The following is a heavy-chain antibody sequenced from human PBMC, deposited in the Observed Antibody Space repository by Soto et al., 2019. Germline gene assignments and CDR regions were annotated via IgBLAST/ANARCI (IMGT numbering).Heavy chain of an antibody. D-gene: IGHD3-10*01. J-gene: IGHJ4*02. Sequence: QVQLVQSGAEVQKPGSSVKVSCKAXXGIFSTYAISWLRQAPGQGLEWMGGIIPIFGTPNYAQRFQGRVTITADESTSTAYMELSRLRSEDTAVYYCARDRDDYGSGNYYNRIDFWGQGTLVTVSS. CDR2: IIPIFGTP. CDR3: ARDRDDYGSGNYYNRIDF. V-gene: IGHV1-69*01. CDR1: XGIFSTYA.